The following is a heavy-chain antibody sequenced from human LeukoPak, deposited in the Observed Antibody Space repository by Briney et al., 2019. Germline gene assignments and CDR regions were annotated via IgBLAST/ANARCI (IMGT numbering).Heavy chain of an antibody. V-gene: IGHV4-59*12. J-gene: IGHJ4*02. CDR3: ARGGYFDWLRYFDY. Sequence: PSETLSLTCTVSGASISSFYWSWIRQPPGKGLEWIGYIYYSGITNYNPSLNSRVTISVDTSKNQFSLKLSSVTAADTAVYYCARGGYFDWLRYFDYWGQGTLVTVSS. CDR1: GASISSFY. CDR2: IYYSGIT. D-gene: IGHD3-9*01.